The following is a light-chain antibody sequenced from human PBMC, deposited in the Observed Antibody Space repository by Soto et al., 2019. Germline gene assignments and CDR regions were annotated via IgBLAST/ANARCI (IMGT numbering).Light chain of an antibody. J-gene: IGKJ2*01. Sequence: DIQMTQSPSSLSAFVGDGVTITCRASQGISTHLAWFQQRPGKAPKSLIYAASSLHSGVPSRLSGSGSGTDFSLTISSLQPEDFAIYYCQQYVSYPYTFGQGTKLEIK. CDR2: AAS. CDR3: QQYVSYPYT. V-gene: IGKV1-16*01. CDR1: QGISTH.